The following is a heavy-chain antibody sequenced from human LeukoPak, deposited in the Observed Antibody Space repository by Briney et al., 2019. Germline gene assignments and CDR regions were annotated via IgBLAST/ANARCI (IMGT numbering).Heavy chain of an antibody. D-gene: IGHD3-9*01. CDR1: GFTFGDYA. J-gene: IGHJ4*02. CDR2: ISWNSGSI. Sequence: GGSLRLSCAASGFTFGDYAMHWVRQAPGKGLEWVSGISWNSGSIGYADSVKGRFTISRDNAKNSLYLQMNSLRAEDTAVYYCARDREYYDILTGYKVSHYFDYWGQGTLVTVSS. CDR3: ARDREYYDILTGYKVSHYFDY. V-gene: IGHV3-9*01.